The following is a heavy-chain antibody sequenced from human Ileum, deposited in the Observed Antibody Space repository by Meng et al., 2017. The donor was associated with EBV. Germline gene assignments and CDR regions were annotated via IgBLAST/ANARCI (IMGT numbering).Heavy chain of an antibody. CDR2: IYHSGST. Sequence: VRVVEPGPGLVKPSGTLSLTCVVSGGSMSSTNWCSWVRQPPGKELEWIGEIYHSGSTNYNPSLKSRVSISVDKSKNQFSLKLSSVTAADTAVYYCARADKVRFDYWGQGTLVTVSS. CDR1: GGSMSSTNW. V-gene: IGHV4-4*02. J-gene: IGHJ4*02. CDR3: ARADKVRFDY.